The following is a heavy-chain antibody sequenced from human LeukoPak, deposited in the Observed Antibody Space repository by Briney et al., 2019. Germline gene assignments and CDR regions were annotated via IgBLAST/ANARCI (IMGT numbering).Heavy chain of an antibody. CDR1: GFTFSSYV. CDR3: ATVSEHTSGWGGLYFDH. J-gene: IGHJ4*02. V-gene: IGHV3-23*01. CDR2: ISASGAST. Sequence: GGSLRLSCAASGFTFSSYVMSWVRQAPGKGLEWVSTISASGASTYYADSVKGRFTISRDKSKNTLYLQINSLRAEDTAVYYCATVSEHTSGWGGLYFDHWGPGTLVTVSS. D-gene: IGHD6-19*01.